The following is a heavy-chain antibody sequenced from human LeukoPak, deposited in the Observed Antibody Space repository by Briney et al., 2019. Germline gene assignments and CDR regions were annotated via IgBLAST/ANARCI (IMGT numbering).Heavy chain of an antibody. CDR3: ARDRSGPRDYYYMDV. Sequence: SETLSLTCSFSGGSISSYYWIWIRQPPGKGLEWIGYIYYSESTNYNPSLKSRVTISVDTSKNQFSLKLSSVTAADTAVYYCARDRSGPRDYYYMDVWGKGTTVTVSS. V-gene: IGHV4-59*01. CDR2: IYYSEST. D-gene: IGHD1-26*01. CDR1: GGSISSYY. J-gene: IGHJ6*03.